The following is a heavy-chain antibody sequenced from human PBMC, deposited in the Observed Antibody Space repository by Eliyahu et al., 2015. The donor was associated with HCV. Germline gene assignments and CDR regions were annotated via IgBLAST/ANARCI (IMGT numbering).Heavy chain of an antibody. CDR1: GFXFSSYG. D-gene: IGHD6-6*01. V-gene: IGHV3-30*18. CDR2: ISYDGSNK. J-gene: IGHJ4*02. CDR3: AKERTNIAALDY. Sequence: QVQLVESGGGVVQPGRSLRLSCAASGFXFSSYGMHWVRQAPGKGLEWVAVISYDGSNKYYADSVKGRFTISRDNSKNTLYLQMNSLRAEDTAVYYCAKERTNIAALDYWGQGTLGHRLL.